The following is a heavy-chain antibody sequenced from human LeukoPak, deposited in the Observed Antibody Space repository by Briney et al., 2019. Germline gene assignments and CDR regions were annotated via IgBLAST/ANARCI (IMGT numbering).Heavy chain of an antibody. D-gene: IGHD2-8*01. CDR2: IGTAGDT. CDR1: GFTFSSYD. Sequence: GGSLRLSCAASGFTFSSYDMHWVRQATGKGLEWVSAIGTAGDTYYPGSVKGRFTISRENAKNSLHLQMNSLRAEDTAVYYCARGVGDCTNGVCYIGFVDYWGQGTLVTVSS. CDR3: ARGVGDCTNGVCYIGFVDY. V-gene: IGHV3-13*01. J-gene: IGHJ4*02.